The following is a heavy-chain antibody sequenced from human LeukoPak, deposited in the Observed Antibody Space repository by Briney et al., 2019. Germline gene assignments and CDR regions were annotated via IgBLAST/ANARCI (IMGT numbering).Heavy chain of an antibody. Sequence: ASVKVSCKVSGYTLTELSMHWVRQAPGKGLEWMGGFDPEDGETIYAQKFQGRVTMTRNTSISTAYMELSSLRSEDTAVYYCARVEDISDYWGQGTLVTVSS. CDR3: ARVEDISDY. CDR1: GYTLTELS. CDR2: FDPEDGET. D-gene: IGHD3-9*01. V-gene: IGHV1-24*01. J-gene: IGHJ4*02.